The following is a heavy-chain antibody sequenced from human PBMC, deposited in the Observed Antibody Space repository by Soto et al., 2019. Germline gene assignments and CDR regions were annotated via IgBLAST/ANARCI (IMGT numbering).Heavy chain of an antibody. CDR3: ARDQQYYGSGSYPYYYDAMDV. D-gene: IGHD3-10*01. V-gene: IGHV3-30-3*01. J-gene: IGHJ6*02. CDR2: ISYDGSNK. CDR1: GFTFSSYA. Sequence: QVQLVESGGGVVQPGRSLRLSCAASGFTFSSYAMHWVRQAPGKGLEWVAVISYDGSNKYYADSVKGRFTISRDNSKNTLYLQMNSLRAEDTAVYYCARDQQYYGSGSYPYYYDAMDVWGQGTTVTVSS.